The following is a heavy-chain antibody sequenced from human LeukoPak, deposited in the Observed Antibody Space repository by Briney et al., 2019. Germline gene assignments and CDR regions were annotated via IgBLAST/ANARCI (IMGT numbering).Heavy chain of an antibody. V-gene: IGHV3-30-3*01. CDR2: ISYDGSNK. J-gene: IGHJ6*03. CDR1: GFTFSSYA. CDR3: AGAYSSSWYHYYYYTDV. D-gene: IGHD6-13*01. Sequence: GRSLRLSCAASGFTFSSYAMHWVRQAPGKGLEWVAVISYDGSNKYYADSVKGRFTISRDNSKKTLYLQMNRLRAEDTAVYYCAGAYSSSWYHYYYYTDVWGKGTTVTAS.